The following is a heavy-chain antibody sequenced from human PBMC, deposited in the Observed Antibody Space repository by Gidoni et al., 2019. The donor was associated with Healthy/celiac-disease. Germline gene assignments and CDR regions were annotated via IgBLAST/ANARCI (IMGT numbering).Heavy chain of an antibody. V-gene: IGHV4-38-2*02. Sequence: QVQLQESGPGLVKPSETLSLTCTVSGYSISSGYYWGWIRQPPGKGLEWIGSIYHSGSTYYNPSLKSRVTISVDTSKNQFSLKLSSVTAADTAVYYCARGGTYYDILTGYPTYFDYWGQGTLVTVSS. J-gene: IGHJ4*02. D-gene: IGHD3-9*01. CDR1: GYSISSGYY. CDR2: IYHSGST. CDR3: ARGGTYYDILTGYPTYFDY.